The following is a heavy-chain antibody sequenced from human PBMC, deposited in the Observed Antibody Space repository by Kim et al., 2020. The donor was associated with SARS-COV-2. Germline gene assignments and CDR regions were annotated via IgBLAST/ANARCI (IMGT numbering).Heavy chain of an antibody. J-gene: IGHJ6*03. CDR3: ARLPGGVDYYYYMDV. CDR2: IYPGDSDT. CDR1: GYSFTSYW. V-gene: IGHV5-51*01. Sequence: GESLQISCKGSGYSFTSYWIGWVRQMPGKGLEWMGIIYPGDSDTRYSPSFQGQVTISADKSISTAYLQWSSLKASDTAMYYCARLPGGVDYYYYMDVWGKGTTVTVSS. D-gene: IGHD2-15*01.